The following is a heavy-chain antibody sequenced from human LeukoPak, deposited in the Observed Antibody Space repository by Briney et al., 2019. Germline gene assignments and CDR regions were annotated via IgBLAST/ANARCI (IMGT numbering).Heavy chain of an antibody. D-gene: IGHD3-9*01. CDR2: INHSGST. J-gene: IGHJ4*02. Sequence: SETLSLTCAVYGGSFSGYYWSWIRQPPGKGLEWIGEINHSGSTNYNPSLKSRVTISVDTSKNQFSLKLSSVTAADTAAYYCARGKRVLRYFDWLSAFDYWGQGTLVTVSS. CDR1: GGSFSGYY. CDR3: ARGKRVLRYFDWLSAFDY. V-gene: IGHV4-34*01.